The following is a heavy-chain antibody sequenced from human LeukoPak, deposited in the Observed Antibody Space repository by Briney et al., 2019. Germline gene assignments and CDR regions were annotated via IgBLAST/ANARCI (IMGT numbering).Heavy chain of an antibody. J-gene: IGHJ4*02. CDR1: GFTFGDYA. CDR3: KRVSGSYYDSSGYYYDY. D-gene: IGHD3-22*01. Sequence: ALRLSCTACGFTFGDYAMSWVRQAPGKGLEWVGFIRSKAYGGTTEYAASVKGRFTISRDDSKSIAYLQMNSLKTEDTAVYYCKRVSGSYYDSSGYYYDYWGKGTLAPVSS. V-gene: IGHV3-49*04. CDR2: IRSKAYGGTT.